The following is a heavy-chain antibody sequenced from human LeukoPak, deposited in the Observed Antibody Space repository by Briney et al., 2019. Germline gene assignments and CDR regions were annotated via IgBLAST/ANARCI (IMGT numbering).Heavy chain of an antibody. V-gene: IGHV1-46*01. D-gene: IGHD2-8*01. CDR1: GYTFSNYY. CDR2: INPSVGSA. J-gene: IGHJ3*02. CDR3: AGGTTNTKGAFDM. Sequence: ASVKVSCKASGYTFSNYYIHWVRQAPGQDLEWMGIINPSVGSASYAQKFQDRVTMTRDTSTSTVYMELSSLRSEDTAVYYCAGGTTNTKGAFDMWGQGTMVTVSS.